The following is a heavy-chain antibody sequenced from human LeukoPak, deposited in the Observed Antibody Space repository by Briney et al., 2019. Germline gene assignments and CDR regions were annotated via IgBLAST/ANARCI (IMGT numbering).Heavy chain of an antibody. V-gene: IGHV4-4*07. CDR1: GVSLSSYC. CDR2: IHNSGST. D-gene: IGHD2-2*01. J-gene: IGHJ4*02. CDR3: ASDCISSRCYDY. Sequence: SETLSLTCTVSGVSLSSYCWSWIRQPAGKGLEWIGRIHNSGSTNYNPSLTSRVTMSLDTSNNQFALNLTSVTAADTAIYYCASDCISSRCYDYWGQGILVTVSS.